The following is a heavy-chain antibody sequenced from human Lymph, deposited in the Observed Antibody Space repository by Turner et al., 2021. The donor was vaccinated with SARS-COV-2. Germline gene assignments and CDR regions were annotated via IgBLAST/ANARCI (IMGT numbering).Heavy chain of an antibody. Sequence: QVQLVQSGAEVKKPGASVKVSCKASGYTFTGYYMHWVRQAPGQGLEWMGWINPNSGGTNYAQKFQGRVTMTRDTSISTAYMELSRLRSDDTAVYHCARDVERYNDFWSGYSGGYGLDVWGQGTTVTVSS. V-gene: IGHV1-2*02. CDR2: INPNSGGT. CDR1: GYTFTGYY. J-gene: IGHJ6*02. D-gene: IGHD3-3*01. CDR3: ARDVERYNDFWSGYSGGYGLDV.